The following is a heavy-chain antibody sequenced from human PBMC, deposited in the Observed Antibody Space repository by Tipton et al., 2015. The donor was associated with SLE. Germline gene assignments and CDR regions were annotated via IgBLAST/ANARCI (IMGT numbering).Heavy chain of an antibody. CDR1: GFTLSSYW. Sequence: SLRLSCAASGFTLSSYWMIWVRQAPGKGLEWVANIKETGSEKYYVDSVRGRFTLSRDNAKNSLYLQMNSLRAEDTAVYYCARSGRRESPPDYWGQGTLVTVSS. CDR3: ARSGRRESPPDY. V-gene: IGHV3-7*01. J-gene: IGHJ4*02. CDR2: IKETGSEK. D-gene: IGHD3-10*01.